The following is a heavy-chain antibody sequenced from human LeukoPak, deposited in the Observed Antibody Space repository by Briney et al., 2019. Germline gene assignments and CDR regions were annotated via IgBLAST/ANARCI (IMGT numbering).Heavy chain of an antibody. D-gene: IGHD6-13*01. CDR1: GYTFTSYA. J-gene: IGHJ6*02. CDR3: ARSTVAGMASNGMDV. Sequence: ASVKVSCTASGYTFTSYAMHWVRQAPGQRLEWMGWINAGNGNTKYSQKFQGRVTITRDTSASTAYMELSSLRSEDTAVYYCARSTVAGMASNGMDVWGQGTTVTVTS. CDR2: INAGNGNT. V-gene: IGHV1-3*01.